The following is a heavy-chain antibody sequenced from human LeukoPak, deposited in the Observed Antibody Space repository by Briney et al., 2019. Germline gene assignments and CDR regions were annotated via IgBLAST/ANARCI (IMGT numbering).Heavy chain of an antibody. CDR1: GYTFTSNY. CDR2: ISPSGGST. CDR3: ARGDYGDYWNYYYMDV. D-gene: IGHD4-17*01. J-gene: IGHJ6*03. V-gene: IGHV1-46*01. Sequence: ASVKVSCKAFGYTFTSNYMHWVRQAPGQGPEWMGVISPSGGSTTYAQKFQGRVTLTRDMSTSTDYLELSSLRSEDTAVYYCARGDYGDYWNYYYMDVWGKGTTVTVSS.